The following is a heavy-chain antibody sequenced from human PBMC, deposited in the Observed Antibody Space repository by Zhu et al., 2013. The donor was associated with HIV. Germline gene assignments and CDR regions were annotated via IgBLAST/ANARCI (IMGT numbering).Heavy chain of an antibody. CDR3: ARGPNHGAFDL. CDR1: GYTFTSYD. CDR2: MNPNSGGT. J-gene: IGHJ3*01. V-gene: IGHV1-2*02. Sequence: QVQLVQSGAEVMKPGTSVKVSCKASGYTFTSYDIHWVRQATGQGLEWMGWMNPNSGGTNSAQKFQDRVSMTRDTSINTVYMEVRRLRSDDTAVYYCARGPNHGAFDLWGQGTVVTVSS.